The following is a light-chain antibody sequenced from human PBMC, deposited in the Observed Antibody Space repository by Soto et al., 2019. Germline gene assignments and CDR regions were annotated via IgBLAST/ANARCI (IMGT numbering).Light chain of an antibody. Sequence: DIQMTQSPSSLSASVGDRVTITCRASQSISSYLNWYQQNPGKAPKLLIYAASSFQSGVPSRFSVSGSLTDFTLTISSLQPEDFATYYCQQSYSTPRTFGQGTKVEIK. J-gene: IGKJ1*01. V-gene: IGKV1-39*01. CDR3: QQSYSTPRT. CDR2: AAS. CDR1: QSISSY.